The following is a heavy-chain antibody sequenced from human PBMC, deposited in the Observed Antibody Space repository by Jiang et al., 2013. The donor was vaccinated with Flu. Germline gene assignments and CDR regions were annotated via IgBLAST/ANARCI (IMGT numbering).Heavy chain of an antibody. CDR3: TRQDVFIVKGEGWYYLQGIDV. CDR1: DYAISSGYY. Sequence: PGLVKPSETLSLTCIVSDYAISSGYYWGWIRQSPGKGLEWIGIIDHSGSTYYNPSLKRRVTTSVDTSRNQFSLKLSSVTAADTAVYYCTRQDVFIVKGEGWYYLQGIDVWGQGTTVTVSS. CDR2: IDHSGST. J-gene: IGHJ6*02. D-gene: IGHD2/OR15-2a*01. V-gene: IGHV4-38-2*02.